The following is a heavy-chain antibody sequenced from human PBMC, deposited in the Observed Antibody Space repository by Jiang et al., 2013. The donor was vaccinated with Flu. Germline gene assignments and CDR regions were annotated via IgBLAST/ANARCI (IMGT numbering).Heavy chain of an antibody. Sequence: HSGAEVKKPGASVKVSCKASGYSFTTYYIHWVRQAPGQGLEWMGLINPVGGGTTYAQKFQGRVTMTRDTSTSSVYMELSSLRSEDTAVYYCVKTRWLTGYYPQSLHFDYWGQGTLVTVSS. CDR1: GYSFTTYY. J-gene: IGHJ4*02. D-gene: IGHD1-26*01. CDR2: INPVGGGT. V-gene: IGHV1-46*01. CDR3: VKTRWLTGYYPQSLHFDY.